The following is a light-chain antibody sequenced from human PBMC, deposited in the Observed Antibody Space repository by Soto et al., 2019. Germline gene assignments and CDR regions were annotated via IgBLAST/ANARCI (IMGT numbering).Light chain of an antibody. V-gene: IGLV2-14*01. J-gene: IGLJ1*01. Sequence: QSVLTQPASVSGSPGQSITISCTGTSSDVVGYNYVSWYQHHPGKAPKLMIYEVSNRPSGVSNRFSGSKSGNTASLTISGFQTEDEADYYCSSYTTTGTLVFGTGTKVTVL. CDR2: EVS. CDR3: SSYTTTGTLV. CDR1: SSDVVGYNY.